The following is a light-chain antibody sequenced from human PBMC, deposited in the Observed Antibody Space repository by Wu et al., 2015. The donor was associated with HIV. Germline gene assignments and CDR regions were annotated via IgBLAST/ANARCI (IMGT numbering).Light chain of an antibody. CDR3: QQYGSSLRT. J-gene: IGKJ1*01. CDR2: GAS. CDR1: QSVSSSY. V-gene: IGKV3-20*01. Sequence: EIAMTQSPATLSVSPGERATLSCRASQSVSSSYLAWYQQKPGQAPRLLIYGASSRATGIPDRFSGSGSGTDFTLTISRLEPEDFAVYYCQQYGSSLRTFGQGTKVEIK.